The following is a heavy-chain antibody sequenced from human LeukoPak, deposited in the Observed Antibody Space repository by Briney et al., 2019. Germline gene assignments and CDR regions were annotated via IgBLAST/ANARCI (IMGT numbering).Heavy chain of an antibody. Sequence: ASVKVSCKASGGTFSSYAISWVRQAPGQGLEWMGRIIPILGIANYAQKFQGRVTITADKSTSTAYMELSSLRSEDTAVYYCARDKTPDIDYYYYYGMDVWGQGTTVTVSS. CDR3: ARDKTPDIDYYYYYGMDV. V-gene: IGHV1-69*04. CDR1: GGTFSSYA. D-gene: IGHD1-14*01. J-gene: IGHJ6*02. CDR2: IIPILGIA.